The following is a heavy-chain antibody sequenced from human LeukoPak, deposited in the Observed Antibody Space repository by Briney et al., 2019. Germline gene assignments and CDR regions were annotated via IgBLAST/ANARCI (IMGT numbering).Heavy chain of an antibody. V-gene: IGHV3-48*04. CDR1: GFTFSSYA. Sequence: PGGSLRLSCAASGFTFSSYAMHWVRQAPGKGLEWVSYISSSGSTIYYADSVKGRFTISRDNAKNSLYLQMNSLRAEDTAVYYCAREGDLYGSGSFYYWGQGTLVTDSS. CDR3: AREGDLYGSGSFYY. D-gene: IGHD3-10*01. CDR2: ISSSGSTI. J-gene: IGHJ4*02.